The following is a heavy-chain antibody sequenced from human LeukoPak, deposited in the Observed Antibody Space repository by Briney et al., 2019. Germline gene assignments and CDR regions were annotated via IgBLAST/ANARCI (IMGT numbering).Heavy chain of an antibody. D-gene: IGHD3-22*01. Sequence: GASVKVSCKASGYTFTGYYMHWVRQAPGQGLEWMGRINPNSGGTNYAQKFQGRVTMTRDTSISTAYMELSRLRSDDTAVYYCARGSNYYDSSGYYPDYWGREPWSPSPQ. CDR2: INPNSGGT. CDR1: GYTFTGYY. V-gene: IGHV1-2*06. CDR3: ARGSNYYDSSGYYPDY. J-gene: IGHJ4*02.